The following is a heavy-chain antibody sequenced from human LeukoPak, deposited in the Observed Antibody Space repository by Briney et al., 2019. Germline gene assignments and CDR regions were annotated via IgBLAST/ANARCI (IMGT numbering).Heavy chain of an antibody. CDR2: IYYTGST. V-gene: IGHV4-59*08. Sequence: SETLSLTCTVSGDSIGSYYWSWIRQPPGKGLEWIGYIYYTGSTNYNPSLKSRATISVDTSKNQFSLKVSAVTAADTAVYYCARHRYGDVYYFDFWGQGTLVSVFS. D-gene: IGHD3-16*01. CDR1: GDSIGSYY. CDR3: ARHRYGDVYYFDF. J-gene: IGHJ4*02.